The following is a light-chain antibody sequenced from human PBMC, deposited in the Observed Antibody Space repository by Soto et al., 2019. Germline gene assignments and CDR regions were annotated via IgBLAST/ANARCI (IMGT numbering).Light chain of an antibody. CDR1: QSVSSN. V-gene: IGKV3D-15*01. J-gene: IGKJ2*02. CDR2: GAS. CDR3: QQYNNWPPLMCT. Sequence: EIVMTQSPATLSVSPGETATLSCRVSQSVSSNLAWYQQKPGQAPRLLIYGASTRATGIPARFSGSGSGTEFTLTISSLQSEDFAVYYCQQYNNWPPLMCTFGQGTKLEI.